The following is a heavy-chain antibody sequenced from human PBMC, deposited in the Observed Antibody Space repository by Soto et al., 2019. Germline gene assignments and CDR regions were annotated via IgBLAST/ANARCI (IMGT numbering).Heavy chain of an antibody. D-gene: IGHD2-2*01. CDR1: GFTFSDYW. CDR2: IKFDGGIT. CDR3: ARGVRNYYGVDV. Sequence: EVQLVESGGGLVQPGGSLRLSCVASGFTFSDYWMHWVRQAPGKGLVWVSRIKFDGGITSHADSVKGRFTISRDNARNTVHLQMNSLRAEDTGVYYWARGVRNYYGVDVWGQGTTVTVSS. J-gene: IGHJ6*02. V-gene: IGHV3-74*01.